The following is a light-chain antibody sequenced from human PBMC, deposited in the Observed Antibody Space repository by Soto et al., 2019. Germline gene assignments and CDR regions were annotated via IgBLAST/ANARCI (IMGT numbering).Light chain of an antibody. Sequence: ELTQSPGSLSLSPGQTATLSCRASQSLGNNYLAWVQQRPGQVPMLLIYGATHWASGISERFGGSGSGSEFTLTISGLEPEDSAVYYCQYYGDSPTFGQGTKVEI. CDR2: GAT. J-gene: IGKJ1*01. CDR3: QYYGDSPT. CDR1: QSLGNNY. V-gene: IGKV3-20*01.